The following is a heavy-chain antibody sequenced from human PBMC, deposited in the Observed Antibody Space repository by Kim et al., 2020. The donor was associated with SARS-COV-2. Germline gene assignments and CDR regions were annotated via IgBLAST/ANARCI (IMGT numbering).Heavy chain of an antibody. Sequence: GGSLRLSCATSGFTFNNYGMSWVRQAPGKGLEWVSGIKQNGNSTGYVDSVKGRFTISRDNAKNSLYLQMNSLRAEDTALYHCARGRMAGSIDFWGQGILLPVSS. V-gene: IGHV3-20*01. D-gene: IGHD6-19*01. CDR1: GFTFNNYG. CDR3: ARGRMAGSIDF. CDR2: IKQNGNST. J-gene: IGHJ4*02.